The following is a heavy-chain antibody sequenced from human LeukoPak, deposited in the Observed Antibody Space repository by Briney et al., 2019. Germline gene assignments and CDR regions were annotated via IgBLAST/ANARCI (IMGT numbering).Heavy chain of an antibody. CDR3: ARDRYGGNSDY. Sequence: GGSLRLSCAASGFTVSSNYMSWVRQAPGKGLEWVSVIYSGGSTYYADSVKGRFTISRDNSKNTLYLQMNSLRAEDTAVYYSARDRYGGNSDYWGQGTLVTVSS. V-gene: IGHV3-53*01. CDR1: GFTVSSNY. CDR2: IYSGGST. D-gene: IGHD4-23*01. J-gene: IGHJ4*02.